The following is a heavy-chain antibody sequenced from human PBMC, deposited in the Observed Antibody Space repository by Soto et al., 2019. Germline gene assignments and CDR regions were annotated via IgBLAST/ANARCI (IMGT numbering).Heavy chain of an antibody. D-gene: IGHD3-10*01. CDR2: ISYDGSGK. Sequence: QMYLVESGGGVVQPVTPLRLSCVASGVSFSDSGMHWVRQAPGKGLEWVAVISYDGSGKYYSDSVKGRFTISRDNSKNMLYLQMRGLTTEDTAVYYCVKDRRAYYYGSGSDLWGQGTLVTVSS. CDR3: VKDRRAYYYGSGSDL. V-gene: IGHV3-30*18. J-gene: IGHJ5*02. CDR1: GVSFSDSG.